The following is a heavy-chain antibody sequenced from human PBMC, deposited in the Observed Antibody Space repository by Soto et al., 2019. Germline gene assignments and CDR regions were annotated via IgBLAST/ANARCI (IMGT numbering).Heavy chain of an antibody. CDR3: ARGGGYDSFDY. D-gene: IGHD5-12*01. J-gene: IGHJ4*02. CDR1: GASISYGGFS. Sequence: SETLSLTCTVSGASISYGGFSWSWIQQSPGKGLEWIGYISHLENTYLHPSFKSRLTMSIDRTRNQFSLKLSSVTAADMAVYYCARGGGYDSFDYWGQGVLVTVSS. V-gene: IGHV4-30-2*06. CDR2: ISHLENT.